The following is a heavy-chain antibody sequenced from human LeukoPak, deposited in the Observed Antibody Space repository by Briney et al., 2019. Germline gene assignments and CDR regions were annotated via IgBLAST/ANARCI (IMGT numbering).Heavy chain of an antibody. D-gene: IGHD3-9*01. CDR3: ARCRYDILTGYYFDY. J-gene: IGHJ4*02. V-gene: IGHV1-2*02. CDR1: GYTFTGYY. CDR2: INPNSGGT. Sequence: VKVSCKASGYTFTGYYMHWVRQAPGQGLEWMGWINPNSGGTNYAQKFQGRVTMTRDTSISTAYMELSRLRSDDTAVYYCARCRYDILTGYYFDYWGQGTLVTVSS.